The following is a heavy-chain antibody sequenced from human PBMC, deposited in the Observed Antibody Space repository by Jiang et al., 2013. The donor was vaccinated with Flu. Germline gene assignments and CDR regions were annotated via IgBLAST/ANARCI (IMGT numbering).Heavy chain of an antibody. Sequence: APGQGLEWMGWISAYNGNTNYAQKFQGRVSMTTDTSTSTAYMELRSLRSDDTAVYYCARDSPYYDFWSHGNYFAYWGQGNPGHRLL. D-gene: IGHD3-3*01. J-gene: IGHJ4*02. V-gene: IGHV1-18*01. CDR3: ARDSPYYDFWSHGNYFAY. CDR2: ISAYNGNT.